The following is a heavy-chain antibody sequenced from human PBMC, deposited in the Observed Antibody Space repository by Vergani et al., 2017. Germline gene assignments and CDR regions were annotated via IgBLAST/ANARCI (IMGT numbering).Heavy chain of an antibody. V-gene: IGHV5-51*01. CDR1: GYSFTSYW. J-gene: IGHJ6*02. D-gene: IGHD2-2*01. Sequence: EVQLVQSGAEVKKPGESLKISCKGSGYSFTSYWIGWVRQMPGKGLEWMGIIYPGDSDTRYSPSFQGQVTISADKSISTAYLQWSSLKASDTAMYYCARDKYERVYYYGMDVWGQGTTVTVSS. CDR3: ARDKYERVYYYGMDV. CDR2: IYPGDSDT.